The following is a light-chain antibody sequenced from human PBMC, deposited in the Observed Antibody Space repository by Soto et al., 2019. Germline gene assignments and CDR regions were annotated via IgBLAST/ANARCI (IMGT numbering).Light chain of an antibody. CDR3: KQRSNWPPWT. V-gene: IGKV3-11*01. CDR2: DAS. Sequence: IVLTQSPATMSLSXGERATLPARPSRSVSSYLAGYQQKPAKAPRLLXXDASNRATGIQARLSGSGSGKDFTLNISSLEPEDFAVYYCKQRSNWPPWTFGQGTKVDIK. J-gene: IGKJ1*01. CDR1: RSVSSY.